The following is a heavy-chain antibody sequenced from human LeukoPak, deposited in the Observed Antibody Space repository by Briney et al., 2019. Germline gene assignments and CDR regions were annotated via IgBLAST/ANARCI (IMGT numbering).Heavy chain of an antibody. V-gene: IGHV4-59*12. CDR2: IYYSGST. CDR1: GGSISSYY. CDR3: ARDRYPGYYYYGMDV. J-gene: IGHJ6*02. D-gene: IGHD1-14*01. Sequence: PSETLSLTCTVSGGSISSYYWSWIRQPPGKGLEWIGYIYYSGSTNYNPSLKSRVTISVDRSKNQFSLKLSSVTAADTAVYYCARDRYPGYYYYGMDVWGQGTTVTVSS.